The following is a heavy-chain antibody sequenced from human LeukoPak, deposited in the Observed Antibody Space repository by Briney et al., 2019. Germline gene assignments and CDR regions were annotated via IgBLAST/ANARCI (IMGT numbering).Heavy chain of an antibody. CDR1: GYTFTSYY. CDR2: INPSGGST. D-gene: IGHD2-21*02. J-gene: IGHJ5*02. V-gene: IGHV1-46*01. CDR3: ARDRHIVVVTAILNWFDP. Sequence: GASVKVSCKASGYTFTSYYMHWVRQAPGQGLEWMGIINPSGGSTSYAQKFQGRVTMTRDTSTSTVYMELSSLRSEDTAVYYCARDRHIVVVTAILNWFDPWGQGTLVTVSS.